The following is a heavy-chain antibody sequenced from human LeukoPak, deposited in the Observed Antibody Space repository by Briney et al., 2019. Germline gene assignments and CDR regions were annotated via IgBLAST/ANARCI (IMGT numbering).Heavy chain of an antibody. V-gene: IGHV3-11*04. Sequence: GGSLRLSCAASGFTFSDYYMSWIRQAPGKGLEWVSYISSSGSTIYYADSVKGRFTISRDNAKNSLYLQMNSLRAEDTAVYYCAKDLRQTGIAAAESDYWGQGTLVTVSS. D-gene: IGHD6-13*01. CDR2: ISSSGSTI. CDR1: GFTFSDYY. J-gene: IGHJ4*02. CDR3: AKDLRQTGIAAAESDY.